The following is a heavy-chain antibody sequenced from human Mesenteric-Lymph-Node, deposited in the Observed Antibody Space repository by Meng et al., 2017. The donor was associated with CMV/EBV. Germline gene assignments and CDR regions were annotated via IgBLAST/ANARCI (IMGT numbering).Heavy chain of an antibody. V-gene: IGHV4-34*01. D-gene: IGHD4-23*01. CDR1: GGSFSGYY. Sequence: VRRRRWGAGLLKPAESLSLPCAVYGGSFSGYYWSWIRQPPGKGLEWIGEINHSGSTNYNPSLKSRVTISVDTSKNQFSLKLSSVTAADTAVYYCARHQRWLKSEGGFNYWGQGTLVTVSS. CDR3: ARHQRWLKSEGGFNY. J-gene: IGHJ4*02. CDR2: INHSGST.